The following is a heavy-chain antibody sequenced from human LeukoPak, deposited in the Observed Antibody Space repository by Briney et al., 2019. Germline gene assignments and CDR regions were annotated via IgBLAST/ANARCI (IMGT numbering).Heavy chain of an antibody. CDR2: INHSGST. CDR1: GGSFSGYY. Sequence: SETLSLTCAVYGGSFSGYYWNWIRQPPGKGLEWFGEINHSGSTNYNPSLKSRVTISVDTSKNQFSLKLSSVTAADTAVYYCAKTPNAFVRGGYYFEYWGQGTLVTVSS. J-gene: IGHJ4*02. D-gene: IGHD6-6*01. V-gene: IGHV4-34*01. CDR3: AKTPNAFVRGGYYFEY.